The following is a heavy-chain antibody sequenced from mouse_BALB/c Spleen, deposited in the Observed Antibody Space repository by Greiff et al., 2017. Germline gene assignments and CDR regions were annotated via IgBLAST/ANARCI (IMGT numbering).Heavy chain of an antibody. CDR2: IRSKSNNYAT. V-gene: IGHV10-1*02. J-gene: IGHJ1*01. Sequence: EVQLVESGGGLVQPKGSLKLSCAASGFTFNTYAMNWVRQAPGKGLEWVARIRSKSNNYATYYADSVKDRFTISRDDSQSMLYLQMNNLKTEDTAMYYCVRGSYAWDVWGAGTTVTVSS. D-gene: IGHD2-12*01. CDR1: GFTFNTYA. CDR3: VRGSYAWDV.